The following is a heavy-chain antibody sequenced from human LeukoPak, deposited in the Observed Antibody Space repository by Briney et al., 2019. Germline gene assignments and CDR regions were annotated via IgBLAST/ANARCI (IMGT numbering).Heavy chain of an antibody. V-gene: IGHV1-24*01. CDR1: GYTLTELS. CDR3: ATGTLGKEENYFDY. D-gene: IGHD3-16*01. CDR2: FDPEDGET. Sequence: ASVKVSCKVSGYTLTELSMHWVRQAPGKGLEWMGGFDPEDGETIYAQKFQGRVTMTEDTSTDTAYMELSSLRSEDTAVYYCATGTLGKEENYFDYWGQGTLVTVSS. J-gene: IGHJ4*02.